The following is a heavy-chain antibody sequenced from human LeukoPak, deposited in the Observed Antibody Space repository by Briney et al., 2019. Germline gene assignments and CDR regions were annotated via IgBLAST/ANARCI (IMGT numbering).Heavy chain of an antibody. CDR3: ARGWGIAYFAMAFDI. CDR1: GFTFSSYS. J-gene: IGHJ3*02. CDR2: ISSSSSYI. V-gene: IGHV3-21*01. D-gene: IGHD6-13*01. Sequence: GGSLSLSCAASGFTFSSYSMNWVRQAPGKGLEWISSISSSSSYIYYAYSVKGRFTISRDNAKTSLYLQMTSRRAEDTAVYYWARGWGIAYFAMAFDIWGQGTMCTVSS.